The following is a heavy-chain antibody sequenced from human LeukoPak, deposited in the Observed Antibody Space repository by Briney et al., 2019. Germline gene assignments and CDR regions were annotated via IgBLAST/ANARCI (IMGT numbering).Heavy chain of an antibody. J-gene: IGHJ4*02. CDR1: GGSISSYY. CDR3: ARHAITMVQGEIDY. CDR2: IYTSGST. Sequence: SETLSLTCTVSGGSISSYYWSWIRQPAGKGLEWIGRIYTSGSTNYNPSLKSRVTISVDTSKNQFSLKLSSVTAADTAVYYCARHAITMVQGEIDYWGQGTLVTVSS. V-gene: IGHV4-4*07. D-gene: IGHD3-10*01.